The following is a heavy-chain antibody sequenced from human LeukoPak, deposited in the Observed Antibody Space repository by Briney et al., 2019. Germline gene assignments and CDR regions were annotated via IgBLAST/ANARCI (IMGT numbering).Heavy chain of an antibody. CDR2: INHSGST. Sequence: PSETLSLTCTVSGGSISSYYWSWIRQPPGKGLEWIGEINHSGSTNYNPSLKSRVTISVDTSKNQFSLKLSSVTAADTAVYYCASKPQIGYSSGWYNYWGQGTLVTVSS. V-gene: IGHV4-34*01. J-gene: IGHJ4*02. CDR3: ASKPQIGYSSGWYNY. D-gene: IGHD6-19*01. CDR1: GGSISSYY.